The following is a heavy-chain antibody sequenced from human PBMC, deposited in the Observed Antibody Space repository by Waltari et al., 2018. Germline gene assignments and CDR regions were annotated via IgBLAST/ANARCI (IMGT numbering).Heavy chain of an antibody. CDR2: ITPIFGTA. J-gene: IGHJ4*02. CDR1: GYTFSSYA. D-gene: IGHD3-3*01. V-gene: IGHV1-69*13. Sequence: QVQLVQSGAEVKKPGASVKVSCKASGYTFSSYAISWVRQAPGQGLEWMGRITPIFGTANYSQKFQGRVTITADKSTSTAYMELSSLRSEDTAVYYCARHTLLYYDFWSGNFDYWGQGTLVTVSS. CDR3: ARHTLLYYDFWSGNFDY.